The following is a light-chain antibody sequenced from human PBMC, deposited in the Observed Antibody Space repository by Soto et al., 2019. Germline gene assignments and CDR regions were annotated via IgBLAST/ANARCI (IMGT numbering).Light chain of an antibody. Sequence: QSALTQPASVSGSPGQSITISCTGTNSDVGGYNYVSWYQQHPGKAPKLIIYEVSNRPSGVSNRFSGSKSGNTASLTVSGLQADDEADYYCSSYSSVTTLGVFGGGTKVTVL. J-gene: IGLJ3*02. V-gene: IGLV2-14*01. CDR1: NSDVGGYNY. CDR3: SSYSSVTTLGV. CDR2: EVS.